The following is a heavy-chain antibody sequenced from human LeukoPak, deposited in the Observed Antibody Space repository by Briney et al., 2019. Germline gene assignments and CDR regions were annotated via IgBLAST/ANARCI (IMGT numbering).Heavy chain of an antibody. V-gene: IGHV3-21*01. Sequence: GGSLRLSCAASGFTFSSYSMNWVRQAPGKGLEWVSSISSSSSYIYYADSVKGRFTISRDNAKNSLYLQMNSLRAEDTAVYYCARGSYYGSGSYFRWGQGTLVTVSS. CDR2: ISSSSSYI. D-gene: IGHD3-10*01. J-gene: IGHJ4*02. CDR1: GFTFSSYS. CDR3: ARGSYYGSGSYFR.